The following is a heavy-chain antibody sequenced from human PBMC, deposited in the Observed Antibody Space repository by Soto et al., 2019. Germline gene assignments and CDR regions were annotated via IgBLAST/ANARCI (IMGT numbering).Heavy chain of an antibody. CDR1: GFTFSSYS. D-gene: IGHD1-26*01. J-gene: IGHJ6*03. CDR3: ARDHYSWSYYYYYYMDV. CDR2: ISSSSSYI. V-gene: IGHV3-21*01. Sequence: GGSLRLSCAASGFTFSSYSMNWVRQAPGKGLEWVSSISSSSSYIYYADSVKGRFTISRDNAKNSLYLQMNSLRAEDTAVYYCARDHYSWSYYYYYYMDVWGKGTTVTVSS.